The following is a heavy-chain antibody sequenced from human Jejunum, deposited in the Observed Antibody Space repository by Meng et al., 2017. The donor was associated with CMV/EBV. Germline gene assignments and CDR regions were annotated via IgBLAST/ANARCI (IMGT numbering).Heavy chain of an antibody. CDR2: ISSSSNNI. CDR1: GFTFSDYS. D-gene: IGHD1-26*01. CDR3: ARDLRSLVGAFDS. Sequence: SGFTFSDYSIIWVRQAPGKGLEWVSSISSSSNNIYYADSVKGRFTISRDNAKNSLSLQLNSLRAEDTAVYFCARDLRSLVGAFDSWGQGTRVTVSS. J-gene: IGHJ4*02. V-gene: IGHV3-21*01.